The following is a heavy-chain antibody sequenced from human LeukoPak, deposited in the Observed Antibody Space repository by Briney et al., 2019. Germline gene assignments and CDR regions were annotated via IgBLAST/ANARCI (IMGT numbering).Heavy chain of an antibody. Sequence: SETLSLTCTVSGGSISSYYWSWIRQPPGKGLEWIGYIYYSGSTNYNPSLKSRVTISVDTSKNQFSLKLSSVTAADPAVYYCARVQDDFWSGYYTGGWYYGMDVWGQGTTVTVSS. CDR1: GGSISSYY. CDR2: IYYSGST. J-gene: IGHJ6*02. V-gene: IGHV4-59*01. D-gene: IGHD3-3*01. CDR3: ARVQDDFWSGYYTGGWYYGMDV.